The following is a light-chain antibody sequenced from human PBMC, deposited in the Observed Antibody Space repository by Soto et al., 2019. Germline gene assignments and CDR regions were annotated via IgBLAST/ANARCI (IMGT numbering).Light chain of an antibody. CDR3: QQYNNWPFS. V-gene: IGKV3-11*01. Sequence: ESVLTQSPGTLSLSPGERATLSCRASQSVSSYLAWYQQKPGQAPRLLIYDASNRATGIPARFSGSGSGTDFTLTISRLEPEDFALYFCQQYNNWPFSFGQGTRLEIK. CDR1: QSVSSY. CDR2: DAS. J-gene: IGKJ5*01.